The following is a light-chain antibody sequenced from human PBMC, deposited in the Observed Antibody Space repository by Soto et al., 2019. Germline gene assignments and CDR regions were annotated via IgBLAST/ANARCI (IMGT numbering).Light chain of an antibody. CDR3: QRYDNSPLYT. V-gene: IGKV3-20*01. CDR2: GAS. J-gene: IGKJ2*01. CDR1: QSFNSNY. Sequence: ENVLTQSPGTLSLSPGDRATLSCRASQSFNSNYLVWYQQKPGQAPRLLIYGASNRATGIPDRFSGSGSGTDFTLTINRLEPEDFAVYYCQRYDNSPLYTFGQGTKLEIK.